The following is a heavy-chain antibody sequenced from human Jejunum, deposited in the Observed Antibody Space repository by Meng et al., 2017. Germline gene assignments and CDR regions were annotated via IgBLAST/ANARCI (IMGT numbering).Heavy chain of an antibody. Sequence: EVERVGSGAGSVPPGGSLSLSCAASGFTFSSYWMHWVRQAPGKGLGWVSRITNDGSRTMYADSVKDRFIISRDNAKNTLYLQINSVRAEDTAMYYCARDQDGAGGTINHWGQGTLVTVSS. CDR3: ARDQDGAGGTINH. D-gene: IGHD2-2*01. J-gene: IGHJ5*02. CDR1: GFTFSSYW. V-gene: IGHV3-74*03. CDR2: ITNDGSRT.